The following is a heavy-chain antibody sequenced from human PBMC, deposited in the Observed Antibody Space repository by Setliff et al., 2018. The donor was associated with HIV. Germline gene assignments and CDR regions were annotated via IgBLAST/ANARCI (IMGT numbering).Heavy chain of an antibody. CDR1: GGTFSSYA. V-gene: IGHV1-69*10. CDR3: ARGVNYYDSSGYAPDAFDI. J-gene: IGHJ3*02. CDR2: IIPILGIA. Sequence: SVKVSCKASGGTFSSYAISWVRQAPGQGLEWMGGIIPILGIANYAQKFQGRVTITTDESTSTAYMELSSLRSEDTAVYYCARGVNYYDSSGYAPDAFDIWGQGTMVTVS. D-gene: IGHD3-22*01.